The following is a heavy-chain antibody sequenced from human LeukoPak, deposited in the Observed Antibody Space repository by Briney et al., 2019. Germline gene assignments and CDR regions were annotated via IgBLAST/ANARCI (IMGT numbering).Heavy chain of an antibody. Sequence: ASVKVSCKASGYTFTSYYMHWVRQAPGQGLEWMGIINPSGGSTSYAQKFQGRVTMTRDMSTSTVYMELSSLRSEDTAVYYCARDPEPSLRYFDWLSPSTHVDYWGQGTLVTVSS. CDR2: INPSGGST. J-gene: IGHJ4*02. CDR3: ARDPEPSLRYFDWLSPSTHVDY. V-gene: IGHV1-46*01. D-gene: IGHD3-9*01. CDR1: GYTFTSYY.